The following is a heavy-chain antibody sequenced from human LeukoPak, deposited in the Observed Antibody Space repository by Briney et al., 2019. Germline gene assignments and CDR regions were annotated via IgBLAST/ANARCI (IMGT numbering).Heavy chain of an antibody. J-gene: IGHJ6*03. CDR2: INSDGSST. Sequence: GGSLRLSCAAPGFTFSSYWMHWVRQAPGKGLVWVSRINSDGSSTSYADSVKGRFTISRDNAKNTLYLQMNSLRAEDTAVYYCAREGFTMVRGVMAYYYYYMDVWGKGTTVTISS. CDR1: GFTFSSYW. D-gene: IGHD3-10*01. V-gene: IGHV3-74*01. CDR3: AREGFTMVRGVMAYYYYYMDV.